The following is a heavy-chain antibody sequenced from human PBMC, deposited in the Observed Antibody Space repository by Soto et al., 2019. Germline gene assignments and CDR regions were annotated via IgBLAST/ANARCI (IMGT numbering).Heavy chain of an antibody. Sequence: QVQLVQSGAEVKKPGSSVKVSCKASGGTFSSYAISWVRQAPGQGLEWMGGIIPIFGTANYAQKFQGRVTITADESTSTAYMELSSLRSEDTAVYYCARSPTREVTTGGYYYYYGMDVWGQGTTVTVSS. CDR3: ARSPTREVTTGGYYYYYGMDV. CDR2: IIPIFGTA. D-gene: IGHD4-4*01. J-gene: IGHJ6*02. V-gene: IGHV1-69*01. CDR1: GGTFSSYA.